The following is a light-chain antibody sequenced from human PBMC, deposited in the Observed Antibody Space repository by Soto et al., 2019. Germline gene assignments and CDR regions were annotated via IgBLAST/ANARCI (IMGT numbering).Light chain of an antibody. J-gene: IGKJ3*01. CDR3: QQYESLPPR. CDR2: DAS. V-gene: IGKV1-5*01. Sequence: DIQLTQSPSTLSAAVGDSVTITCRASQNIRNLLAWYQQKPGKAPKPLIYDASTLKTGVPSRFSGSGSGSEFNFTITGLQPDDFATYFCQQYESLPPRFGPGTTVEIK. CDR1: QNIRNL.